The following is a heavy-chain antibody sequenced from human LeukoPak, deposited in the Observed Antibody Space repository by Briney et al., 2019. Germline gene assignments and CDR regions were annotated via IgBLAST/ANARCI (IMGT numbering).Heavy chain of an antibody. CDR3: VKGSEGYSDSKSDY. CDR2: ISSTGGST. CDR1: GFTFSTYA. V-gene: IGHV3-64D*09. D-gene: IGHD3-22*01. Sequence: GGSLRLSCSASGFTFSTYAMHLVRQAPGKGLEYVSAISSTGGSTYYADSVKGRFTISRDNSKNTLYLQMSSLRAEDTAVYYCVKGSEGYSDSKSDYWGQGTLVTVSS. J-gene: IGHJ4*02.